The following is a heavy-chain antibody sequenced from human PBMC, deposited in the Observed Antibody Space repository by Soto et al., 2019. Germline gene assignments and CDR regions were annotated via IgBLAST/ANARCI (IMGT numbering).Heavy chain of an antibody. CDR1: GYSFTDYW. J-gene: IGHJ4*02. D-gene: IGHD3-9*01. V-gene: IGHV5-51*01. CDR2: IYPGDSDA. Sequence: GESLKISCKSSGYSFTDYWIGWVRQMPGKGLEWMGIIYPGDSDARYSPSFQGQVTISVDTSINTAFLGWNSLTASDTAMYYCARQADYNILTGYFYYFDYWGQGSLVTVSS. CDR3: ARQADYNILTGYFYYFDY.